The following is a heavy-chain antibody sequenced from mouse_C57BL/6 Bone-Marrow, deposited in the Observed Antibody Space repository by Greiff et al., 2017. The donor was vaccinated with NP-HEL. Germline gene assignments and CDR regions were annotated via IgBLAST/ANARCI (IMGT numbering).Heavy chain of an antibody. J-gene: IGHJ4*01. CDR2: IWWDDDK. Sequence: QVTLNECGPGILQPSQTLSLTCSFSGFSLSTFGMGVGWIRQPSGKGLEWLAHIWWDDDKYYNPALKSRLTISKDTSKNQVFLKIANVDTADTATDYCARIYVFLYAMDYWGQGTSVTVSS. V-gene: IGHV8-8*01. D-gene: IGHD2-12*01. CDR3: ARIYVFLYAMDY. CDR1: GFSLSTFGMG.